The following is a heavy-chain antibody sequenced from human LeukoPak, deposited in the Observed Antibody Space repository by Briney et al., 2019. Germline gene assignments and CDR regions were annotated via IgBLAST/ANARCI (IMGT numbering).Heavy chain of an antibody. CDR3: ARALSWTTDSYYYMDV. CDR2: MNPNSGNT. D-gene: IGHD3/OR15-3a*01. CDR1: GYTFTRYD. Sequence: ASVKVSCKASGYTFTRYDINWVRQATGQGLEWMGWMNPNSGNTGYAQKFQGRVTMTKNTSITTAYMKLSSLRSEDTAVYYCARALSWTTDSYYYMDVWGKGTTVTVS. V-gene: IGHV1-8*01. J-gene: IGHJ6*03.